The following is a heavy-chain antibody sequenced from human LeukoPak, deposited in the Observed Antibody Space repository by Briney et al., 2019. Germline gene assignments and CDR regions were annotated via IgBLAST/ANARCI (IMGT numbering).Heavy chain of an antibody. J-gene: IGHJ4*02. V-gene: IGHV3-48*01. D-gene: IGHD6-19*01. CDR1: GFTFSSYS. Sequence: GGSLRLSCAASGFTFSSYSMNWVRQAPGKGLEWVSYISSSSSTIYYADSVKGRFTISRDNAKNSLYLQMNSLRAEDTAVYYCARRDSSGWYSSYFDYWGQGTLVTVSS. CDR2: ISSSSSTI. CDR3: ARRDSSGWYSSYFDY.